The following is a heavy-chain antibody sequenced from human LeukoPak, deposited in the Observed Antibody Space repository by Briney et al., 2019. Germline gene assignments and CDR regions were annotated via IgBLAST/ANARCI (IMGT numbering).Heavy chain of an antibody. CDR1: GFTFSSYW. Sequence: PGGSLRLSCAASGFTFSSYWMSWARQAPGKGLEWVANIKQDGSEKYYVDSVKGRFTISRDNAKNSLYLQMNSLRAEDTAVYYCARSDDFWSGYYWDYWGQGTLVTVSS. D-gene: IGHD3-3*01. CDR2: IKQDGSEK. J-gene: IGHJ4*02. V-gene: IGHV3-7*01. CDR3: ARSDDFWSGYYWDY.